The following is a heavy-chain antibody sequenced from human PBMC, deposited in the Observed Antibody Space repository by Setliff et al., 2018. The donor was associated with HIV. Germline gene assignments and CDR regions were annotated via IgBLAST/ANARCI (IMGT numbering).Heavy chain of an antibody. CDR1: GYTFTSYD. CDR2: MNPNSGNT. D-gene: IGHD6-13*01. CDR3: ARAQQQLVLPSFYYYYYMGV. J-gene: IGHJ6*03. Sequence: ASVKVSCKASGYTFTSYDINWVRQATGQGLEWMGWMNPNSGNTGYAQKFQGGVTMTRNTSISTAYMELSSLRSEDTAVYYCARAQQQLVLPSFYYYYYMGVWGKGTTVTVS. V-gene: IGHV1-8*02.